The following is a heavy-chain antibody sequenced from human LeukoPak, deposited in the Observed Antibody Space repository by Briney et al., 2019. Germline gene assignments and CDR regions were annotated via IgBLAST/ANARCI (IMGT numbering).Heavy chain of an antibody. D-gene: IGHD6-13*01. J-gene: IGHJ4*02. CDR2: SATTKPNSCTT. Sequence: GGSLRLSCAGAGFSIADHHMDWVRQAPGTGLERIGRSATTKPNSCTTQYAASVRGRFTISRDDSQNSLYLHLNSLKTEDTAVYYCVRVVTTRSGWYHFDNWGLGTLVSVSS. CDR3: VRVVTTRSGWYHFDN. V-gene: IGHV3-72*01. CDR1: GFSIADHH.